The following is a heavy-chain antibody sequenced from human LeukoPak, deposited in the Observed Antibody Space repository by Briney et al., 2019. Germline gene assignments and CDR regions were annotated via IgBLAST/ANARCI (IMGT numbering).Heavy chain of an antibody. CDR2: INHSGST. V-gene: IGHV4-34*01. CDR1: GGSFSGYY. CDR3: ARDASNSSSWPHFDY. J-gene: IGHJ4*02. D-gene: IGHD6-13*01. Sequence: SETLSLTCAVYGGSFSGYYWSWIRQPPGKGLEWIGEINHSGSTNYNPSLKSRVTIPVDTSKNQFSLKLSSVTAADTAVYYCARDASNSSSWPHFDYWGQGTLVTVSS.